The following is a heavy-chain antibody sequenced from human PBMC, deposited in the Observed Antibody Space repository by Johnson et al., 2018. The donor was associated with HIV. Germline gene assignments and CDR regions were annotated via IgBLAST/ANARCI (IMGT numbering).Heavy chain of an antibody. CDR1: GFTFDDYA. Sequence: VQLVESGGGVVRPGGSLRVSCEASGFTFDDYAMSWVRQPPGKGLEWVSGINWNGGSTGYADSVKGRSTISRDNAKNALYLQMNSLRAEDTALYYCVRVPYDYDSMGYSAFDIWGQGTMVTVSS. D-gene: IGHD3-22*01. CDR2: INWNGGST. CDR3: VRVPYDYDSMGYSAFDI. J-gene: IGHJ3*02. V-gene: IGHV3-20*04.